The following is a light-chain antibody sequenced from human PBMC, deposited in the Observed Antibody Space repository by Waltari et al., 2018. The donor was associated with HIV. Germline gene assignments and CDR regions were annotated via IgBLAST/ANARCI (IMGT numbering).Light chain of an antibody. Sequence: DVQMTQSPSTPSAAVGHKVTITCVDSQIIDNWLAWYQRKPGKSPKLLIYKASSLEIWVPSRFSGSVSGADFTLIIDGLQPDDFATYYFQQYNSHSYAFGQGTKVDVK. V-gene: IGKV1-5*03. CDR2: KAS. CDR1: QIIDNW. J-gene: IGKJ2*01. CDR3: QQYNSHSYA.